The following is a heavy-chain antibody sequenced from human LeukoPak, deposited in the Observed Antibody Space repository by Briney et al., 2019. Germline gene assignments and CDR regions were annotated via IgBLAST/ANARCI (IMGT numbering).Heavy chain of an antibody. D-gene: IGHD5-18*01. V-gene: IGHV4-59*01. CDR3: ARAWSGYSYGYYYYYMDV. CDR2: IYYSGST. CDR1: GGSISSYY. J-gene: IGHJ6*03. Sequence: SETLSLTCTVSGGSISSYYWSWIRQPPGKGLEWIGYIYYSGSTNYNPSLKSRVTISVDTSKNQFSLKLSSVTAADTAVYYCARAWSGYSYGYYYYYMDVWGKGTTVTISS.